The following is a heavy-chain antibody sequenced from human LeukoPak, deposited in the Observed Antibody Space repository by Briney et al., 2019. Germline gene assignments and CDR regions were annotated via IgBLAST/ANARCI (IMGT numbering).Heavy chain of an antibody. CDR3: TRDSEPRREAAAGLDH. CDR2: LNWEGETT. J-gene: IGHJ4*02. D-gene: IGHD6-13*01. V-gene: IGHV3-43*01. Sequence: GGSLRLSCAASGFDLNDYTMHWVRQAPGKGLECVALLNWEGETTYYADSVRGRFIISRDISRDSLYLQMDSLRSEDTAFYYCTRDSEPRREAAAGLDHWGQGTLVTVSS. CDR1: GFDLNDYT.